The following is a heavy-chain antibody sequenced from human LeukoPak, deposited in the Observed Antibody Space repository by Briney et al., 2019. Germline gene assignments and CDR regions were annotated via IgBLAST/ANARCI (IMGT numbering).Heavy chain of an antibody. Sequence: GASVKVSCKASGYTFTSYAMHWVRQAPGQRLEWMGWINAGNGNTKYSQKFQGRVTITRDTSASTAYMELSSLTSDDTAVYYCARDIGQQRESGMDVWGQGTTVTVSS. CDR2: INAGNGNT. J-gene: IGHJ6*02. D-gene: IGHD6-13*01. V-gene: IGHV1-3*01. CDR3: ARDIGQQRESGMDV. CDR1: GYTFTSYA.